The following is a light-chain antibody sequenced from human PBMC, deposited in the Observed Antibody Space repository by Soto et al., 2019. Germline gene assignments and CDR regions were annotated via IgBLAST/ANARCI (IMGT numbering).Light chain of an antibody. Sequence: EIVLTQSPATLSLSPGETATLSCSASQSVRNYLAWYQQKPGQAPRLLIYDASNRATGIPARFSGTGSETDFTLTISSLEPEDFANYYCQQRSKMPLTFGHGTKVDLK. V-gene: IGKV3-11*01. CDR2: DAS. J-gene: IGKJ1*01. CDR1: QSVRNY. CDR3: QQRSKMPLT.